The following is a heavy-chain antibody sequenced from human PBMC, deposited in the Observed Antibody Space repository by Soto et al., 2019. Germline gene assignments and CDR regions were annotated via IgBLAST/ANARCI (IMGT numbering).Heavy chain of an antibody. Sequence: PGESLKISCKASGYSFSFYWIGWVRQMPGKGLEWMGIIYPGDSDTRYSPSFQGQVTISADKSISTAYLQWSSLKASDTAMYYCALSPTIFGVVRYYYGMDVWGQGTTVTVSS. CDR2: IYPGDSDT. CDR1: GYSFSFYW. J-gene: IGHJ6*02. D-gene: IGHD3-3*01. V-gene: IGHV5-51*01. CDR3: ALSPTIFGVVRYYYGMDV.